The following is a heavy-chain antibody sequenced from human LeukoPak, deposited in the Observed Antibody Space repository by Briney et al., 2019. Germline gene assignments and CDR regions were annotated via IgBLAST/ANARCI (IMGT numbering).Heavy chain of an antibody. CDR3: ARESYYDFWITSYYFDY. D-gene: IGHD3-3*01. Sequence: GASVKVSCKASGGTFSSYAISWVRQAPGQGLEWMGGIIPIFGTANYAQKFQGRVTITADESTSTAYMELSSLRSEDTAVYYCARESYYDFWITSYYFDYWGQETLVTVSS. CDR1: GGTFSSYA. CDR2: IIPIFGTA. V-gene: IGHV1-69*13. J-gene: IGHJ4*02.